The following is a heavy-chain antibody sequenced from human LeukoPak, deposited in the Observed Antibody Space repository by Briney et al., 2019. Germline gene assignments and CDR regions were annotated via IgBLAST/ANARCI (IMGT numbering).Heavy chain of an antibody. CDR2: INHSGST. CDR3: ARLNDFWSGFFDY. Sequence: SETLSLTCAVYGGSFSGYYWSWIRQPPGKGLGWIGEINHSGSTNYNPSLKSRVTISVDTSKNQFSLKLSSVTAADTAVYYCARLNDFWSGFFDYWGQGSLVTVSS. D-gene: IGHD3-3*01. J-gene: IGHJ4*02. V-gene: IGHV4-34*01. CDR1: GGSFSGYY.